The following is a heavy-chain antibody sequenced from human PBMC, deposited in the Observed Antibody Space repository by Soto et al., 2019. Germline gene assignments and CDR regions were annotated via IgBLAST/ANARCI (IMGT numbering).Heavy chain of an antibody. Sequence: AAVKVTCKVSGYTLTELSMHWVRQAPGKGLEWMGGFDPEDGETIYAQKFQGRVTMTEDTSTDTAYMELSSLRSEDTAVYYCAKVYDSSGYYQSLWAFDIWG. J-gene: IGHJ3*02. D-gene: IGHD3-22*01. CDR2: FDPEDGET. V-gene: IGHV1-24*01. CDR3: AKVYDSSGYYQSLWAFDI. CDR1: GYTLTELS.